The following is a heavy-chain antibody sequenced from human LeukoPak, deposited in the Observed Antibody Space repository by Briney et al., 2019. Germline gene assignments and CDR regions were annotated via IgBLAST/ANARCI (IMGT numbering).Heavy chain of an antibody. CDR1: GFIVSSYY. J-gene: IGHJ5*02. V-gene: IGHV3-7*03. D-gene: IGHD2-2*01. CDR3: ARGIVVSPAAPYSWFDP. CDR2: INQRGSDQ. Sequence: GGSLRLSCAASGFIVSSYYVSWVRQAPGAGLEWVANINQRGSDQRYVDSVKGRFIISRDNTMNSLYLQMNSLRAEDTAVYYCARGIVVSPAAPYSWFDPRGQGTLVTVSS.